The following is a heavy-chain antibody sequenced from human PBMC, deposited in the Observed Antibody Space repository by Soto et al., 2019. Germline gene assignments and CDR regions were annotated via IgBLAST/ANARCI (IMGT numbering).Heavy chain of an antibody. CDR3: AKDSRSSWYQEWFDP. Sequence: GGSLRLSCAASGFTFSSYAMSWVRQAPGKGLEWVSAISGSGGSTYYADSVKGRFTISRDNSKNTLYLQMNSLRAEDTAVYYCAKDSRSSWYQEWFDPWGQGTLVTVSS. J-gene: IGHJ5*02. V-gene: IGHV3-23*01. CDR2: ISGSGGST. D-gene: IGHD6-13*01. CDR1: GFTFSSYA.